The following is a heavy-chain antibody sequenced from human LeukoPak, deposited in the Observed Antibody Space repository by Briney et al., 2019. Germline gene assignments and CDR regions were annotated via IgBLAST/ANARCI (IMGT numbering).Heavy chain of an antibody. V-gene: IGHV3-48*03. J-gene: IGHJ3*02. CDR3: ARFLLDNYYGSGSPNFDI. CDR1: GFTFSSYE. D-gene: IGHD3-10*01. Sequence: GGSLRLSCAASGFTFSSYEMNWVRQASGKGLEWVSYISSSGSTIYYADSVKGRFTISRDNAKNSLYLQMNSLRAEDTAVYYCARFLLDNYYGSGSPNFDIWGQGTMVTVSS. CDR2: ISSSGSTI.